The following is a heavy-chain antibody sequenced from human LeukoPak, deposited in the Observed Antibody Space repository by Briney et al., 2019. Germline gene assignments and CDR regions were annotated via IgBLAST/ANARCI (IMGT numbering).Heavy chain of an antibody. V-gene: IGHV4-34*01. D-gene: IGHD5-24*01. J-gene: IGHJ4*02. CDR3: ASLAGMATMDLLGLG. CDR2: INHSGST. CDR1: GGSFSGYY. Sequence: PETLSLTCAVYGGSFSGYYWSWIRQPPGKGLEWIGEINHSGSTNYNPSLKSRVTISVDTSKNQFSLKLSSVTAADTAVYYCASLAGMATMDLLGLGWGQGTLVTVSS.